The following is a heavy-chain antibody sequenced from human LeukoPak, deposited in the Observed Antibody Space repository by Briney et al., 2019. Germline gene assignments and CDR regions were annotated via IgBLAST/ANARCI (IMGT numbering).Heavy chain of an antibody. V-gene: IGHV1-2*02. CDR3: ARDRTPPPSLVP. CDR2: INLNSGGT. Sequence: ASVKVSCKASGYTFTGYYMHWVRQAPGQGLEWMGWINLNSGGTNYAQKFQGRVTMTRDTSISTAYMELSRLRSDDTAVYYCARDRTPPPSLVPWGQGTLVTVSS. CDR1: GYTFTGYY. D-gene: IGHD6-6*01. J-gene: IGHJ5*02.